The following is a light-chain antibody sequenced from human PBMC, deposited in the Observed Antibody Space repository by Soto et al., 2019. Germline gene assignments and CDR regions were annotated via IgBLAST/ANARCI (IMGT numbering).Light chain of an antibody. J-gene: IGKJ1*01. CDR1: QRISSY. CDR3: QQTYSTPPT. CDR2: AAS. V-gene: IGKV1-39*01. Sequence: DIQMTQSPSSLSASVGDRVTITCRASQRISSYLNWYQQKPGKAPKLLIYAASRLQSGVPSRFSGSGSGTDFTLTINSLQPEDFATYSCQQTYSTPPTFGQATRVEIK.